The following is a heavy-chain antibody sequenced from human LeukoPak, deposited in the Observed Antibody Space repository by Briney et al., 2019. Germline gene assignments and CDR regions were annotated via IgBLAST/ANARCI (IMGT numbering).Heavy chain of an antibody. CDR3: AKDIHPGLDSGASCCFDY. CDR2: FSGYNGNT. CDR1: DTFSRHG. V-gene: IGHV1-18*01. D-gene: IGHD3-22*01. Sequence: ASVKVSCKTSDTFSRHGITWVRQAPGQGFEWMGWFSGYNGNTNYAQSVQGRVTMTTDTSTNTAYMELRSLRSDDTAVYYCAKDIHPGLDSGASCCFDYWGQGTPVTVSS. J-gene: IGHJ4*02.